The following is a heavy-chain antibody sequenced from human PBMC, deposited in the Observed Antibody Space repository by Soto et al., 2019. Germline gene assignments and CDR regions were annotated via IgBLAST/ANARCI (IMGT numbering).Heavy chain of an antibody. J-gene: IGHJ6*02. Sequence: GGSLRLSCAAFGFTFSSYGMHWVRQAPGKXLEWVAVISYDGSNKYYADSVKGRFTISRDNSKNTLYLQMNSLRAEDTAVYYCAKDDDFWSGYGYYYYGMDVWGQGTTVTVSS. CDR1: GFTFSSYG. CDR2: ISYDGSNK. V-gene: IGHV3-30*18. D-gene: IGHD3-3*01. CDR3: AKDDDFWSGYGYYYYGMDV.